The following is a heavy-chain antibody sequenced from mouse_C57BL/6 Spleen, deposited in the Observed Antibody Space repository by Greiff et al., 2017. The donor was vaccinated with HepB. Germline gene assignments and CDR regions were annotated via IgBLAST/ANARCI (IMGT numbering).Heavy chain of an antibody. Sequence: QVQLQQPGAELVRPGTSVKLSCKASGYTFTSYWMHWVKQRPGQGLEWIGVIDPSDSYTNYNQKFKGKATLTVDTSSSTAYMQLSSLTSEDSAVYYCASLYDGYYNFDYWGQGTTLTVSS. CDR3: ASLYDGYYNFDY. V-gene: IGHV1-59*01. D-gene: IGHD2-3*01. J-gene: IGHJ2*01. CDR1: GYTFTSYW. CDR2: IDPSDSYT.